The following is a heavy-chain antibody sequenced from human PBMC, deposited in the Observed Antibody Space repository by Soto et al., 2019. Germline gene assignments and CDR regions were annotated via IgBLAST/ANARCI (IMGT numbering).Heavy chain of an antibody. D-gene: IGHD6-19*01. Sequence: SETLSLTCTVSGGSISSYYWSWIRQPPGKGLEWIADIYYSGSTDYSPSLKSRVTISVDTSKNQFSLNLSSVTAADTAVYFCATYVPDKLAVAGTSDAFDIWGQGTMVTVSS. CDR1: GGSISSYY. J-gene: IGHJ3*02. CDR2: IYYSGST. V-gene: IGHV4-59*01. CDR3: ATYVPDKLAVAGTSDAFDI.